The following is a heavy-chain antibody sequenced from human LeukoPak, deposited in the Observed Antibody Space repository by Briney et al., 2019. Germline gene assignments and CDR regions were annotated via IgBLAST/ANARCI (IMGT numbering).Heavy chain of an antibody. Sequence: ETGGSLRLSWAASGFTFSAYYMSWTRQPPRKGLEWVSYISSSGSTIYYADSVKGRFTISRDNAKNSLYLQMNSLRAEDTAVYYCARDAAGYSSIAGVHWIDPWGQGTLVTVSS. J-gene: IGHJ5*02. CDR1: GFTFSAYY. CDR3: ARDAAGYSSIAGVHWIDP. CDR2: ISSSGSTI. V-gene: IGHV3-11*01. D-gene: IGHD6-13*01.